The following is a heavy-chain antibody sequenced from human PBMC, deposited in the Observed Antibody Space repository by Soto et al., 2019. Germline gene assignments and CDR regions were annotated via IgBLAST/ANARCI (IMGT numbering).Heavy chain of an antibody. Sequence: RSLTCTVSGGSISSYYWSWIRQPAGKGLEWIGRIYTSGSTNYNPSLKSRVTMSVDTSKNQFSLKLSSVTAADTAVYYCARYSSSWYPLHRTELKLLDYWGQGTLVTVSS. CDR1: GGSISSYY. CDR2: IYTSGST. CDR3: ARYSSSWYPLHRTELKLLDY. J-gene: IGHJ4*02. V-gene: IGHV4-4*07. D-gene: IGHD6-13*01.